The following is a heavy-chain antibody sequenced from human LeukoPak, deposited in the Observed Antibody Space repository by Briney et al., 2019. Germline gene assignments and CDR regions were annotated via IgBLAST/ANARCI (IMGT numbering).Heavy chain of an antibody. CDR2: IKLDGSDK. J-gene: IGHJ4*02. CDR3: ARGGGTPDY. V-gene: IGHV3-7*01. D-gene: IGHD1-1*01. CDR1: GFTFSGFW. Sequence: GGSLRLSCTASGFTFSGFWMTWVRQTPGKGLEWVANIKLDGSDKNYVDSVEGRFIISRDNAKNSLYLQMNSLRAEDTAVYYCARGGGTPDYWGQGTLVTVSS.